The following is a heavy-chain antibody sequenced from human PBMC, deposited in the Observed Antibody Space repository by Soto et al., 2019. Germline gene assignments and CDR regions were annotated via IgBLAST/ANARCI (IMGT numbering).Heavy chain of an antibody. V-gene: IGHV1-46*03. CDR3: ARVDSSGWYGY. J-gene: IGHJ4*02. CDR1: GYTFTSYY. D-gene: IGHD6-19*01. CDR2: INPSGGST. Sequence: GASVKVSCNASGYTFTSYYMHWVRQAPGQGLEWMGIINPSGGSTSYAQKFQGRVTMTRGTSTSTVYMELSSLRSEDTAVYYCARVDSSGWYGYWGQGTLVTVSS.